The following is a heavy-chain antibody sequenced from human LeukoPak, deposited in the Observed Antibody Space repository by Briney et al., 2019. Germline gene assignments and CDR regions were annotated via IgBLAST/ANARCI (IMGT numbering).Heavy chain of an antibody. CDR2: INHSGST. J-gene: IGHJ4*02. D-gene: IGHD3-22*01. CDR1: GGSFSGYY. CDR3: AIPRGSGYYSRYYFDY. Sequence: PSETLSLTCAVYGGSFSGYYWSWIRQPPAKGLEWIGEINHSGSTNYNPPLKSRVTISVDTSKNQFSLKLSSVTAADTAVYYCAIPRGSGYYSRYYFDYWGQGTLVTVSS. V-gene: IGHV4-34*01.